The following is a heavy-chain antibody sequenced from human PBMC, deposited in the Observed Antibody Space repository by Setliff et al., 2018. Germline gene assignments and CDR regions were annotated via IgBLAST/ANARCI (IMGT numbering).Heavy chain of an antibody. D-gene: IGHD6-19*01. Sequence: SETLSLTCTVSGGSVSSGSYYWSWIRQPPGKGLEWIGYIYYSGSTNYNPSLKSRVTISVDTSKNQFSPKLSSVTAADTAVYYCARGETSSGWYIYYYYYMDVWGKGTTVTVSS. CDR2: IYYSGST. CDR1: GGSVSSGSYY. V-gene: IGHV4-61*01. J-gene: IGHJ6*03. CDR3: ARGETSSGWYIYYYYYMDV.